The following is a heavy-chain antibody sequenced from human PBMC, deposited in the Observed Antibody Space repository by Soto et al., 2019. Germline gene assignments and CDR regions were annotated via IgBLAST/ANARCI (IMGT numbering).Heavy chain of an antibody. J-gene: IGHJ4*02. CDR2: IVVGSGNT. CDR3: AADGVYYDILTGRSQSFDY. V-gene: IGHV1-58*01. D-gene: IGHD3-9*01. CDR1: GFTFTSSA. Sequence: WASVKVSCKASGFTFTSSAVQWVRQARGQRLEWIGWIVVGSGNTNYAQKFQERVTITRDMSTSTAYMELSSLRSEDTAVYYCAADGVYYDILTGRSQSFDYWGQGTLVTVS.